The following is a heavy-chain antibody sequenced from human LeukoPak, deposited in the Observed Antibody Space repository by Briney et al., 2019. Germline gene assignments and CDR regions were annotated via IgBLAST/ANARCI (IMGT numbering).Heavy chain of an antibody. D-gene: IGHD1/OR15-1a*01. CDR3: ARGEHSVDS. Sequence: SSETLSLTCTVSGGAIRSHYWNWIRQPAGKGLEWIGRIYSSGYTNDNPFLKSRITMSVDMSKNQSSLRLNSVTAADTAVYYCARGEHSVDSWGQGMLVTVSS. CDR2: IYSSGYT. CDR1: GGAIRSHY. V-gene: IGHV4-4*07. J-gene: IGHJ4*02.